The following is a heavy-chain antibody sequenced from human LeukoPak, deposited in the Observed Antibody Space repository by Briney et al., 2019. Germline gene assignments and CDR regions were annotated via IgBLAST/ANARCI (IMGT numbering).Heavy chain of an antibody. CDR1: GFTFSSYG. J-gene: IGHJ4*02. CDR3: ARDLITMVRGVIKKNYFDY. D-gene: IGHD3-10*01. V-gene: IGHV3-33*01. Sequence: GGSLRFSCAASGFTFSSYGMHWVRQAPGKGLEWVAVIWYDGSNKYYADSVKGRFTISRDNSKNTLYLQMNRLRAEDTAVYYCARDLITMVRGVIKKNYFDYWGQGTLVTVSS. CDR2: IWYDGSNK.